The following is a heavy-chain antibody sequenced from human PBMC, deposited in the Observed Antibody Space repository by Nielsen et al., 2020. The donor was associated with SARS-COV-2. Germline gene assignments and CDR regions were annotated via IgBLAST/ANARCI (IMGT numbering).Heavy chain of an antibody. CDR3: TLLQEHL. CDR1: GFTFSDYA. V-gene: IGHV3-23*01. CDR2: ISGSGGGA. Sequence: GESLKISCAASGFTFSDYAMTWVRQAPGKGLEWVSTISGSGGGAYHADSVMGRFTTSRDNSKKTLYLQMNSLHQGPIGLPPGTLLQEHLWG. J-gene: IGHJ6*01.